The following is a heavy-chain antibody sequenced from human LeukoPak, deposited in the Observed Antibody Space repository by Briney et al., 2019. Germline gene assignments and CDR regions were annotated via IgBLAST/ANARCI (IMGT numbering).Heavy chain of an antibody. CDR1: GGSNRSYY. V-gene: IGHV4-59*01. D-gene: IGHD5-24*01. J-gene: IGHJ4*02. Sequence: KPSETLSPTCTVSGGSNRSYYWSWIRQPPGKGLEWIGYIYYSGSTNYNPSLKSRVTISVDTSKNQFSLKLSSVTAADTAVYYCARGGRDGYNNFDYWGQGTLVTVPS. CDR2: IYYSGST. CDR3: ARGGRDGYNNFDY.